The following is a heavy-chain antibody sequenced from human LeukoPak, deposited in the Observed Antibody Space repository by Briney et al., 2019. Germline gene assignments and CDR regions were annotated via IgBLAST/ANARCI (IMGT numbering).Heavy chain of an antibody. D-gene: IGHD5-18*01. CDR2: ISGSGGST. V-gene: IGHV3-23*01. J-gene: IGHJ4*02. Sequence: GGSLRLSCAASGFTFSSYAMSWVRQAPGKGLEWVSAISGSGGSTYYADSVKGRFTISRDNSKNTLYLQMNSLRAEDTAVYYCAKDQRGIQLWSIFDYWGQGTLVTVSS. CDR1: GFTFSSYA. CDR3: AKDQRGIQLWSIFDY.